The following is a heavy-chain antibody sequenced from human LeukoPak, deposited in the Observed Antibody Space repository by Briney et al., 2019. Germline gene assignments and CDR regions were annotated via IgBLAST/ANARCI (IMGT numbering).Heavy chain of an antibody. CDR2: ISYDGSNK. CDR1: GFTFSSYA. D-gene: IGHD2-21*02. CDR3: ARGDIVVVTAMLDY. J-gene: IGHJ4*02. V-gene: IGHV3-30*04. Sequence: SGGSLRLSCAASGFTFSSYAMHWVRQAPGKGLEWVAVISYDGSNKYYADSVKGRFTISRDNSKNTLYLQMNSLRAEDTAVYYCARGDIVVVTAMLDYWGQGTLVTVSS.